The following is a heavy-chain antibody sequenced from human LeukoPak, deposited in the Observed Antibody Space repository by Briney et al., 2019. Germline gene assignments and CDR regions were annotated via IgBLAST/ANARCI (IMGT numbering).Heavy chain of an antibody. CDR3: ARGSSGYLGGY. CDR1: GSSISSGDYY. D-gene: IGHD3-22*01. Sequence: SETLSLTCTVSGSSISSGDYYWSWIRQPPGKGLEWIGYIYYSGSTYYNPSLKSRVTISVDTSKNQFSLKLSSVTAADTAVYYCARGSSGYLGGYWGQGTLVTVSS. CDR2: IYYSGST. J-gene: IGHJ4*02. V-gene: IGHV4-30-4*08.